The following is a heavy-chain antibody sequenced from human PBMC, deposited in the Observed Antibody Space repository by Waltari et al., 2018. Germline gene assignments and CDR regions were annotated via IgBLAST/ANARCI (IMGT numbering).Heavy chain of an antibody. D-gene: IGHD3-3*01. V-gene: IGHV4-4*02. Sequence: QVQLQESGPGLVKPSGTLSLTCAVSGGSISSSNWWRWVRQPPGKGLGWVGEIYHRGGTNYNPSLKSQVTISVDKSKNQFSLKLSSVTAADTAVYYCARGPYYDFWSGYYKDRDWFDPWGQGTLVTVSS. J-gene: IGHJ5*02. CDR2: IYHRGGT. CDR3: ARGPYYDFWSGYYKDRDWFDP. CDR1: GGSISSSNW.